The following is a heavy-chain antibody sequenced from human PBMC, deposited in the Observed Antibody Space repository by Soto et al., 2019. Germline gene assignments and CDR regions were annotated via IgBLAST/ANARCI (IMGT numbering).Heavy chain of an antibody. V-gene: IGHV5-51*01. CDR1: GYEFSKYW. J-gene: IGHJ6*02. D-gene: IGHD2-2*01. CDR2: IYPGDSDT. Sequence: GESLKISCQVSGYEFSKYWIAWVRQMPGKGLEWMGIIYPGDSDTRYSPSFQGQVTISADKSISTAYLQWSSLKASDTAMYYCARQSCSSTSCYLGGMDVWGQGTTVTVSS. CDR3: ARQSCSSTSCYLGGMDV.